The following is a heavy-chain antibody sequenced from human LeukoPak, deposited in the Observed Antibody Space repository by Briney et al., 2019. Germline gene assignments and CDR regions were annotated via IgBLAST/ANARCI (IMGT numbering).Heavy chain of an antibody. CDR3: ARAGYSSGWYALDYYYYYMDV. J-gene: IGHJ6*03. CDR1: GGSISSYY. Sequence: SETLSLTCTVSGGSISSYYWSWIRQPAGKGLEWIGRIYTSGSTNYNPSLKSRVTISVDTSKNQFSLKLSSVTAADTAVYYCARAGYSSGWYALDYYYYYMDVWGKGTTVTISS. CDR2: IYTSGST. D-gene: IGHD6-19*01. V-gene: IGHV4-4*07.